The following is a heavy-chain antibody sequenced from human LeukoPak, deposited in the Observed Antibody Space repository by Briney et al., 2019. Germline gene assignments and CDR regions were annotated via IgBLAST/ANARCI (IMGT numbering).Heavy chain of an antibody. J-gene: IGHJ1*01. CDR2: MFDSGST. D-gene: IGHD3-10*01. Sequence: PSETLSLTCTVSGASITPYFWNWIRQPPGKGLEWIGYMFDSGSTNYNPSLKSRVTISANRSMNQFPLRLTSVTATDTAIYYCAIGPGGAEYFQYWGQGSLVTVSS. V-gene: IGHV4-59*08. CDR3: AIGPGGAEYFQY. CDR1: GASITPYF.